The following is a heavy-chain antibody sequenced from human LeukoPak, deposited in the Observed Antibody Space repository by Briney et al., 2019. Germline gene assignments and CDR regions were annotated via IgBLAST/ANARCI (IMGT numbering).Heavy chain of an antibody. J-gene: IGHJ6*02. Sequence: PGGSLRLSCGASGFTFSDYAMSWVRQAPGKGLEWVANIKQDGSEKYYVDSVKGRFTISRDNAKNSLYLQMNSLRAEDTAVYYCARDPLYDSSGYYYYYYGMDVWGQGTTVTVSS. D-gene: IGHD3-22*01. CDR1: GFTFSDYA. CDR3: ARDPLYDSSGYYYYYYGMDV. CDR2: IKQDGSEK. V-gene: IGHV3-7*01.